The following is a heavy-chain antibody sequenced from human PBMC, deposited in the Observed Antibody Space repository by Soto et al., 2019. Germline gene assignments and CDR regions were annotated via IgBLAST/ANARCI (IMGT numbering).Heavy chain of an antibody. CDR1: GYTFTSYD. J-gene: IGHJ5*02. D-gene: IGHD3-10*01. CDR3: AGRGGVNYYGSGSYYTRANKNWFDP. Sequence: QVQLVQSGAEVKKPGASVKVSCKASGYTFTSYDINWVRQATGQGLEWMGWMNPNSGNTGYAQKFQGRVTMTRNTSQSTAYMGLSSLRSEDTAVYYCAGRGGVNYYGSGSYYTRANKNWFDPWGQGTLVTVSS. CDR2: MNPNSGNT. V-gene: IGHV1-8*01.